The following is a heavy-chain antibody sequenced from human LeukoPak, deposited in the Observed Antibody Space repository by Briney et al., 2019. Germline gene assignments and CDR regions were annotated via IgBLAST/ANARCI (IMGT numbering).Heavy chain of an antibody. V-gene: IGHV4-59*08. J-gene: IGHJ4*02. CDR1: GGSISSYY. CDR2: IYYSGST. Sequence: PSETLSLTCTVSGGSISSYYWNWIRQPPGKGLEWIGYIYYSGSTKYNPSLKSRVTISVDTAKNQFSLKLTSVTAADTAVYYCARSLPRCGGACYPIDYWGQGTLVTVSS. CDR3: ARSLPRCGGACYPIDY. D-gene: IGHD2-21*02.